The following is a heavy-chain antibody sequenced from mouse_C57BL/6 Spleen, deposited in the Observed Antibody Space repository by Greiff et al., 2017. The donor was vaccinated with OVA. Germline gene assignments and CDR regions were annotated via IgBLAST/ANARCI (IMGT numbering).Heavy chain of an antibody. CDR3: ARKEALYYYGSSYYFDY. CDR1: GYTFTSYW. J-gene: IGHJ2*01. Sequence: QVQLQQPGAELVKPGASVKMSCKASGYTFTSYWITWVKQRPGQGLEWIGDIYPGSGSTNYNEKFKGKATLTVDTSSSTAYMQLSSLTSEDSAVYYCARKEALYYYGSSYYFDYWGQGTTLTVSS. D-gene: IGHD1-1*01. CDR2: IYPGSGST. V-gene: IGHV1-55*01.